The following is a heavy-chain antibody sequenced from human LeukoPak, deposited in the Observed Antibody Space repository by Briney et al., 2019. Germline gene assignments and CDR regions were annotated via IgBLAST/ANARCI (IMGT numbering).Heavy chain of an antibody. Sequence: GGSLRLSCAASGFTFSSYAMSWVRQAPGKGLEWVSAISGSGGSTYYADSVKGRFTISRDNSKNTLYLQMNSLRAEDTAVYYCAKXAXYDXVWGSADFDYWGQGTLVTVSS. J-gene: IGHJ4*02. CDR2: ISGSGGST. D-gene: IGHD3-16*01. V-gene: IGHV3-23*01. CDR3: AKXAXYDXVWGSADFDY. CDR1: GFTFSSYA.